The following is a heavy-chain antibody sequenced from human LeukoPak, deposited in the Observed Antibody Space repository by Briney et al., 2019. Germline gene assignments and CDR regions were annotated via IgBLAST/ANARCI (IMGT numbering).Heavy chain of an antibody. V-gene: IGHV3-21*01. D-gene: IGHD3-22*01. J-gene: IGHJ4*02. Sequence: GGSLRLSCAASGFTFSSYEMNWVRQAPGKGLEWVSSISSSSSYIYYADSVKGRFTISRDNAKNSLYLQMDSLRGEDTAVYYCATGGVHYYDSSADYWGQGTLVTVSS. CDR1: GFTFSSYE. CDR2: ISSSSSYI. CDR3: ATGGVHYYDSSADY.